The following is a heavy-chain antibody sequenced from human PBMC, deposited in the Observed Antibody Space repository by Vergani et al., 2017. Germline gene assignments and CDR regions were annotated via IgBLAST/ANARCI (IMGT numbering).Heavy chain of an antibody. V-gene: IGHV4-39*01. J-gene: IGHJ4*02. CDR2: FYYSGST. CDR1: GGSISSSSYY. D-gene: IGHD6-19*01. Sequence: QLQLQESGPGLVKPSETLSLTCTFSGGSISSSSYYWGWTRQPPGKGLEWIGSFYYSGSTYYNPSLKSRVTISVDTSKNQFSLKLSSVTAADTAVYYCARHVGSSGRDYWGQGTLVTVSS. CDR3: ARHVGSSGRDY.